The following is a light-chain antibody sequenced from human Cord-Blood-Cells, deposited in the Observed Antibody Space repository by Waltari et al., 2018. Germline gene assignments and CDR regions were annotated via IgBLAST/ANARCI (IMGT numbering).Light chain of an antibody. CDR3: QAWDSSDVV. V-gene: IGLV3-1*01. CDR2: QDS. CDR1: KLGDNY. J-gene: IGLJ2*01. Sequence: SYELTQPPSVSVSPGQTASITCSGDKLGDNYACWYQQKPGQSPVLVIYQDSKRPSGIPVRFSGSNSGNTATLTISGTQAMDEADYYCQAWDSSDVVFGGGTKLTVL.